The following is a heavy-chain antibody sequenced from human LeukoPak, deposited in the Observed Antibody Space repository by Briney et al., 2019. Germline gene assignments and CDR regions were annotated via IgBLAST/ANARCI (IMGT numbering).Heavy chain of an antibody. J-gene: IGHJ6*02. Sequence: GGSLRLSCVASGSTFSRNGMHWVRQAPGKGLEWVAVIWYDGSNKYYADSVKGRFTISRDNSKNTLYLQMNSPRAEDTAVYYCASGRLNYFYAMDIWGQGTTVTVSS. CDR3: ASGRLNYFYAMDI. CDR2: IWYDGSNK. CDR1: GSTFSRNG. V-gene: IGHV3-33*01.